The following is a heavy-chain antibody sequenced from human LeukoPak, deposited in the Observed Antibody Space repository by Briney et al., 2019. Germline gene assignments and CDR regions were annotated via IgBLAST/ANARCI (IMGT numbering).Heavy chain of an antibody. CDR3: ARDHYGDPIDY. V-gene: IGHV4-34*01. D-gene: IGHD4-17*01. CDR2: INHSGST. CDR1: GGSFSGDY. J-gene: IGHJ4*02. Sequence: PSETLSLTCAVYGGSFSGDYWSWIRQPPGKGLEWMGEINHSGSTNYNPSLKSRVTISVHTSKNQLSLKLSSVTAVDTAVYYCARDHYGDPIDYWGQGTLVTVSS.